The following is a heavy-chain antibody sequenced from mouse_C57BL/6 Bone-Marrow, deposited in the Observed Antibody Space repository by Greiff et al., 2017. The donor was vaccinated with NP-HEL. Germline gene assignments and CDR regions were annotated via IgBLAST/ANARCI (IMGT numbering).Heavy chain of an antibody. CDR1: GFTFSSYA. J-gene: IGHJ4*01. Sequence: EVQLVESGGGLVKPGGSLKLSCAASGFTFSSYAMSWVRQTPEKRLEWVATISDGGSYTYYPDNVKGRFTISRDNAKNNLYLQMSHLKSEVTAMYYCARVSYLYAMDYWGQGTSVTVSS. CDR3: ARVSYLYAMDY. V-gene: IGHV5-4*01. CDR2: ISDGGSYT.